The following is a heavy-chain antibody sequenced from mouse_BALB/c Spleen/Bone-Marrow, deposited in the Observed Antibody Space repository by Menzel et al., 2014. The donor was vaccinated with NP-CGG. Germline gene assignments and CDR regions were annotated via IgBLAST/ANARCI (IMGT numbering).Heavy chain of an antibody. CDR2: IDPANGNT. CDR1: GFNIKDTY. V-gene: IGHV14-3*02. CDR3: ARYNYGSSQFAY. Sequence: VHVKQSGAELVKPGASVKLSCTASGFNIKDTYMHWVKQRPEQGLEWIGRIDPANGNTKYDPKFQGKATITADTSSNTAYLQLSSLTSEDTAVYYCARYNYGSSQFAYWCQGTLVTVSA. D-gene: IGHD1-1*01. J-gene: IGHJ3*01.